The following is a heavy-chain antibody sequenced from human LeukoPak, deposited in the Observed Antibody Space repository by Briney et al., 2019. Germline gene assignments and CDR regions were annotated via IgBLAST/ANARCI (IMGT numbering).Heavy chain of an antibody. CDR3: AKDIDSSGYYPFDY. D-gene: IGHD3-22*01. Sequence: GGSLRLSCAASGFTFAGYGMSWVRQAPGKGLEWVATISGSGGSTYYADSVKGRFTISRDNSKNTLYLQMNSLRAEDTAVYYCAKDIDSSGYYPFDYWGQGTLVTVSS. V-gene: IGHV3-23*01. J-gene: IGHJ4*02. CDR2: ISGSGGST. CDR1: GFTFAGYG.